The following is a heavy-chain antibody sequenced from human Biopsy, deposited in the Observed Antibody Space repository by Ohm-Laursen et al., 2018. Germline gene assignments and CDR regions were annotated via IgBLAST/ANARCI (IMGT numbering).Heavy chain of an antibody. Sequence: SVKVSCKTFGGTLSKYAMSWVRQAPGQGLEWLGGITAPPGTTNSAQRFQGRLSITADESATSVYMELSSLTSEDTAVYYCARTGTYYHDSSLYYFYGLDLWGQGSTVTVFS. D-gene: IGHD3-22*01. V-gene: IGHV1-69*13. CDR2: ITAPPGTT. J-gene: IGHJ6*02. CDR1: GGTLSKYA. CDR3: ARTGTYYHDSSLYYFYGLDL.